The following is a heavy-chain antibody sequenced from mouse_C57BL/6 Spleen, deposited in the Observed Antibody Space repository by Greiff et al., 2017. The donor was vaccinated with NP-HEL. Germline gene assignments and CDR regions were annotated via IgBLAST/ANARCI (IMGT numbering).Heavy chain of an antibody. CDR2: IDPANGNT. J-gene: IGHJ3*01. CDR1: GFNIKNTY. Sequence: VQLKQSVAELVRPGASVKLSCTASGFNIKNTYMHWVKQRPEQGLEWIGRIDPANGNTKYAPKFQGKATLTVDQSSSTAYMQLNSLTSEDSAVYYCAGYYGNHAWFAYWGQGTLVTVSA. V-gene: IGHV14-3*01. D-gene: IGHD2-1*01. CDR3: AGYYGNHAWFAY.